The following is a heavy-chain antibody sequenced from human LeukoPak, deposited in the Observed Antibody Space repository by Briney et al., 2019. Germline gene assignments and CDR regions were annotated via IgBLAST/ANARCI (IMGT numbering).Heavy chain of an antibody. J-gene: IGHJ5*02. Sequence: SETLSLTCAVYGGSFSGYYWSWIRQPPGKGLEWIGEINHSGSTNYNPSLKSRVTISVDKSKNQFSLKLSSVTAADTAVYYCARNLKVGIVGAPWGQGTLVTVSS. CDR3: ARNLKVGIVGAP. CDR2: INHSGST. CDR1: GGSFSGYY. V-gene: IGHV4-34*01. D-gene: IGHD1-26*01.